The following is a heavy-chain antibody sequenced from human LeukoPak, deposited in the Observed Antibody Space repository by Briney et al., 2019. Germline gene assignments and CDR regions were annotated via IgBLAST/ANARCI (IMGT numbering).Heavy chain of an antibody. D-gene: IGHD3-22*01. J-gene: IGHJ5*02. CDR3: ARLEGSLYDSSGYGWFDP. CDR2: IYYSGST. CDR1: GGSISSYY. V-gene: IGHV4-59*08. Sequence: KPSETLSLTCTVSGGSISSYYWSWIRQPPGKGLEWIGYIYYSGSTNYNPSLKSRVTISVDTSKNQFSLKLSSVTAADTAVYYCARLEGSLYDSSGYGWFDPWGQGTLVTVSS.